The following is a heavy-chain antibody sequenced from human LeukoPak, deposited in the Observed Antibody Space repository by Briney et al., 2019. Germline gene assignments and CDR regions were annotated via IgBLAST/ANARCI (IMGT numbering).Heavy chain of an antibody. D-gene: IGHD3-3*01. J-gene: IGHJ3*02. V-gene: IGHV3-30*12. CDR1: GFSFSSHA. CDR2: ISYDGSTK. CDR3: ARFYRITIFGRAFDI. Sequence: GGSLRLSCAASGFSFSSHAMNWVRQAPGKGLEWVAFISYDGSTKTYADSVKGRFTISRDNSKNTLYLQMNSLRAEDTAVYYCARFYRITIFGRAFDIWGQGTMVTVSS.